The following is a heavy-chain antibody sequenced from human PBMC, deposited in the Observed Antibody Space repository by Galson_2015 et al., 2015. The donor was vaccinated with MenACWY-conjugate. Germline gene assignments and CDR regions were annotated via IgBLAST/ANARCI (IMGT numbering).Heavy chain of an antibody. V-gene: IGHV6-1*01. D-gene: IGHD6-13*01. CDR3: ARGVTRTSGTINWYFDF. CDR2: TYYRSRWHN. Sequence: CAISGDCVSSNSAAWTWIRQSPSRGLEWLGRTYYRSRWHNDYAVSVKSRITINPDTSRNQLSLQLSSVTPEDTAVYYCARGVTRTSGTINWYFDFWGRGTLVTVSS. J-gene: IGHJ2*01. CDR1: GDCVSSNSAA.